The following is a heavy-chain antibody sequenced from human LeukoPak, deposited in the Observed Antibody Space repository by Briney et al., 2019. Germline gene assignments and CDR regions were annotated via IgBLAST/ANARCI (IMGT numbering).Heavy chain of an antibody. CDR3: AKDPYDIGAGYYFDY. CDR1: GFTFDDYA. J-gene: IGHJ4*02. V-gene: IGHV3-23*01. D-gene: IGHD3-22*01. CDR2: ISGSGGST. Sequence: GRSLRLSCAASGFTFDDYAMHWVRQAPGKGLEWVSAISGSGGSTYYADSVKGRFTISRDNSKNTLYLQMNSLRAEDTAVYYCAKDPYDIGAGYYFDYWGQGTLVTVSS.